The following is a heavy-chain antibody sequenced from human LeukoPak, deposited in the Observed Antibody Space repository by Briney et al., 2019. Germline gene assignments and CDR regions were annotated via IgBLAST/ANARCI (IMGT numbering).Heavy chain of an antibody. CDR3: ARLGRGYSYGLTPPVRDYYYMDV. V-gene: IGHV4-38-2*02. Sequence: PSETLSLTCTVSGGSISSYYWGWIRQPPGKGLEWIGSIYHSGSTYYNPSLKSRVTISVDTSKNQFSLKLSSVTAADTAVYYCARLGRGYSYGLTPPVRDYYYMDVWGKGTTVTVSS. CDR2: IYHSGST. J-gene: IGHJ6*03. CDR1: GGSISSYY. D-gene: IGHD5-18*01.